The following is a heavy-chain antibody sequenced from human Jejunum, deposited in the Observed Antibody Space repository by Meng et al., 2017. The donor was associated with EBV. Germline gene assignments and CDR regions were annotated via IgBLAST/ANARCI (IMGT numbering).Heavy chain of an antibody. Sequence: QGQLVESGXGVVQPGGVLTLSCAASGCTFHTYGMHWVRQAPGKGLEGVAVISYDGSNQWYADSAKGRFTISRDNSQNTLYLQVDSLRAEDTAVYYCAKGPYYGSGTFDYWGQGTLVPVSS. J-gene: IGHJ4*02. V-gene: IGHV3-30*18. D-gene: IGHD3-10*01. CDR2: ISYDGSNQ. CDR1: GCTFHTYG. CDR3: AKGPYYGSGTFDY.